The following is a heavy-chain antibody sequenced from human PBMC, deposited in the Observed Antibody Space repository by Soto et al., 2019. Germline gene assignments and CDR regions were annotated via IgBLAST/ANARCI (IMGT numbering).Heavy chain of an antibody. Sequence: SQTLSLTCAISGDSVSSNSAAWNWSRQSPSRGLEWLGRTYYRSKWYNDYAVSVKSRITINPDTSKNQFSLQLNSVTPEDTAVYCCANIAAGENCFDPWGQGTLVTVSS. J-gene: IGHJ5*02. CDR3: ANIAAGENCFDP. CDR1: GDSVSSNSAA. D-gene: IGHD6-13*01. V-gene: IGHV6-1*01. CDR2: TYYRSKWYN.